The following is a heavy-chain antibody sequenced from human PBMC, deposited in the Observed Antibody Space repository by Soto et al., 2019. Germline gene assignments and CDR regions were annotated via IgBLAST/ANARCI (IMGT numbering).Heavy chain of an antibody. CDR2: IIPIFGTA. CDR1: GGTFSSYA. D-gene: IGHD2-15*01. CDR3: AGAGQGVVVVAARYNWFDP. V-gene: IGHV1-69*12. Sequence: QVQLVQSGAEVKKPGSSVKVSCKASGGTFSSYAISWVRQAPGQGLEWMGGIIPIFGTANYAQKFQGRVTITADESTSTAYMELSSLRSEDTAVYYCAGAGQGVVVVAARYNWFDPWGQGTLVTVSS. J-gene: IGHJ5*02.